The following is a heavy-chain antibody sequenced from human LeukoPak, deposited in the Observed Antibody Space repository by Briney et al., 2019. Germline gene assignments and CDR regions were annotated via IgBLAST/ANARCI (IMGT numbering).Heavy chain of an antibody. CDR3: ARDMRGDYPTTNFDY. V-gene: IGHV1-2*04. D-gene: IGHD2-8*01. CDR2: INPNSGGT. CDR1: GYTFTGYY. Sequence: ASVKVSCKASGYTFTGYYMHWVRQAPGQGLEWMGWINPNSGGTNYAQKFQGWVTMTRDTSISTAYMELSRLRSDDTAVYYCARDMRGDYPTTNFDYWGQGTLVTVSS. J-gene: IGHJ4*02.